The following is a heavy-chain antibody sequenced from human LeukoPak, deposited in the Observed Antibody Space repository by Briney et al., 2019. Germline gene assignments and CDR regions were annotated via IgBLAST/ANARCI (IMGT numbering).Heavy chain of an antibody. D-gene: IGHD4-17*01. V-gene: IGHV4-59*01. Sequence: SETLSLTCTVSGGSISSYYWSWIRQPPGKGLEWIGYIYYSGSTNYNPSLKSRVTISVDTSKNQFSLKLSSVTAADTAVYYCARDNYGDYETDYMDVWGKGTTVTVSS. CDR3: ARDNYGDYETDYMDV. J-gene: IGHJ6*03. CDR1: GGSISSYY. CDR2: IYYSGST.